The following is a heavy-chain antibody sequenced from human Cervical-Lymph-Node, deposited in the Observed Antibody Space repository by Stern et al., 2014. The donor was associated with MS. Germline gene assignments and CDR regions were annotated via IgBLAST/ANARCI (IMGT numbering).Heavy chain of an antibody. CDR2: INHSGKT. J-gene: IGHJ3*01. Sequence: QVQLQQWGAGLLRPSETLSLTCAVHGASFTDNYWSWIRQTQGKGLEWIGEINHSGKTHHNPSLMSRVTLSVDTSKNQFSLKLNSGTAADTAVYYCARERKVERSARVFVSFDVWGQGTLLTVSS. CDR3: ARERKVERSARVFVSFDV. CDR1: GASFTDNY. V-gene: IGHV4-34*01. D-gene: IGHD1-1*01.